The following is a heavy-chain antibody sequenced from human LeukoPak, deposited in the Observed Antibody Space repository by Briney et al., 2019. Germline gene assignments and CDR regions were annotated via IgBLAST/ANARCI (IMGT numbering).Heavy chain of an antibody. CDR2: IIPIFGTA. CDR1: GGTFSSYA. V-gene: IGHV1-69*13. CDR3: ARGTSYGPLSYFDY. J-gene: IGHJ4*02. D-gene: IGHD5-18*01. Sequence: ASVKVSCKASGGTFSSYAISWVRQAPGQGLEWMGGIIPIFGTANYAQKFQGRVTITADESTSTAYLELSSLRSEDTAVYYCARGTSYGPLSYFDYWGQGTLVTVSS.